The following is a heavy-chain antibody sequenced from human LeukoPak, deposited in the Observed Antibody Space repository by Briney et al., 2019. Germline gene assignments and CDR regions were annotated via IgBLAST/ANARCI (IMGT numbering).Heavy chain of an antibody. CDR2: ISNSSSYI. CDR3: ARGSYGEGFCDY. J-gene: IGHJ4*02. CDR1: GFTFSSYS. Sequence: GGSLRLSCAASGFTFSSYSMNWVRQAPGKGLEWVSSISNSSSYIYYADSVKGRFTISSENAKNTLYLQMNSLRAEDTAVYYCARGSYGEGFCDYWGQGTLVTVSS. V-gene: IGHV3-21*01. D-gene: IGHD4-17*01.